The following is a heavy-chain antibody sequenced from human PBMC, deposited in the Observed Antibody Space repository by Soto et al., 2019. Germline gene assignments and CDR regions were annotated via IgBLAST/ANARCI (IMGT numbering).Heavy chain of an antibody. CDR2: ISPNPGNT. Sequence: EVRLLESGGGLVQPGGSLRLSCAASEFTFSSYAMTWVRLAPGKGLEWVSSISPNPGNTYYADSVKGRFTISRDNSKNTLYLQMNSLGADDTAVYYCAKSGSHSYFDYWGQGTLVTVSS. V-gene: IGHV3-23*01. CDR1: EFTFSSYA. J-gene: IGHJ4*02. D-gene: IGHD1-26*01. CDR3: AKSGSHSYFDY.